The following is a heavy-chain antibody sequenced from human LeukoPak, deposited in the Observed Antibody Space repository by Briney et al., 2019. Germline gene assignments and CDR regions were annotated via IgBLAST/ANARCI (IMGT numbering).Heavy chain of an antibody. V-gene: IGHV3-21*04. CDR2: ISSSSSYI. D-gene: IGHD3-22*01. CDR1: GFTFSSYS. Sequence: GGSLRLSCAASGFTFSSYSMNWVRQAPGKGLEWVSSISSSSSYIYYADSVKGRFTISRGNAKNSLYLQMNSLRADDTAVYYCAKGPFFYYDSSGYNYYDFWGQGTLVTVSS. J-gene: IGHJ4*02. CDR3: AKGPFFYYDSSGYNYYDF.